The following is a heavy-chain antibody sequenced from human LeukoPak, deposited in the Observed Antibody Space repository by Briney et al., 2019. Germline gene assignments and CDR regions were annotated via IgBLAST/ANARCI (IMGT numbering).Heavy chain of an antibody. CDR3: AREGYYGSGSPPSLYFDY. D-gene: IGHD3-10*01. Sequence: GRSLRLSCAASGFTLRNYVIHWVRQAPGKGLEWVAVTSSDLNVKLYADSVKGRFTISRDNSRSTLYLQMNSLRPEDTAIYYCAREGYYGSGSPPSLYFDYWGQGTLVTVSS. J-gene: IGHJ4*02. CDR1: GFTLRNYV. V-gene: IGHV3-30-3*01. CDR2: TSSDLNVK.